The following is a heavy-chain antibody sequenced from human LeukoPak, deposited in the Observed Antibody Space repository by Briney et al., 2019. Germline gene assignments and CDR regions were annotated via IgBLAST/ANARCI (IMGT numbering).Heavy chain of an antibody. D-gene: IGHD2-15*01. Sequence: PGGTLRLSCAASGFTFTTYAMSWVRQTPGKGLEWVSTFSGSVDTTYHAVSVKGRFTISRDNSKNTVYLQMNSLRAEDTAVYYCAKASAGTCSGARCYYFDSWGQGTPVTVSS. J-gene: IGHJ4*02. CDR3: AKASAGTCSGARCYYFDS. CDR2: FSGSVDTT. CDR1: GFTFTTYA. V-gene: IGHV3-23*01.